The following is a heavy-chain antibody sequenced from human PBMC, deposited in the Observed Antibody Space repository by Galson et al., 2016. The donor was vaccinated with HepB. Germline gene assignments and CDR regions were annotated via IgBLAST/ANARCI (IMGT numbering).Heavy chain of an antibody. D-gene: IGHD3-16*01. CDR3: ARDRGGGAPKLVIFDY. CDR1: GFTFSNAW. Sequence: SLRLSCAASGFTFSNAWMNWVRLAPGKGLEWVSGIRGSGADTYYADSVKGRFTISRDNAKNSLYLQMNSLGAEDTAVYFCARDRGGGAPKLVIFDYWGQGTLVTVSS. CDR2: IRGSGADT. J-gene: IGHJ4*02. V-gene: IGHV3-21*01.